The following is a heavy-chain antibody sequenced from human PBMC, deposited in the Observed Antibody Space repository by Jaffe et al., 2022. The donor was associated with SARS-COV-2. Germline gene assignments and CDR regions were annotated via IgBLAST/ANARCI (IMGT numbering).Heavy chain of an antibody. D-gene: IGHD3-9*01. CDR2: INQDGSEK. CDR3: AREGYDILTGYSYDAFDI. Sequence: EVQLVESGGGLVQPGGSLRLSCAASGFTFSNYWMSWVRQAPGKGLEWVANINQDGSEKYYVDSVKGRFTISRDNAKNSLYLQMNSLRAEDTAVYYCAREGYDILTGYSYDAFDIWGQGTMVTVSS. CDR1: GFTFSNYW. V-gene: IGHV3-7*01. J-gene: IGHJ3*02.